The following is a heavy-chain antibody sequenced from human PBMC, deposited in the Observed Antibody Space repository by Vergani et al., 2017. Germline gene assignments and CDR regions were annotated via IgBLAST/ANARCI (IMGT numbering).Heavy chain of an antibody. CDR3: ARTSGRXITCHSKACWFDS. CDR2: IDWDNTK. Sequence: QVTLKESGPALVKPTQTLILTCSLSGFSLSSGGMRVSWIRQPPGKALEWLARIDWDNTKVYSSSLKSRLFISKDISKNEVVLTMTNMDPVDTATYYCARTSGRXITCHSKACWFDSWGQGILVTVSS. V-gene: IGHV2-70*04. J-gene: IGHJ5*01. CDR1: GFSLSSGGMR. D-gene: IGHD3-10*01.